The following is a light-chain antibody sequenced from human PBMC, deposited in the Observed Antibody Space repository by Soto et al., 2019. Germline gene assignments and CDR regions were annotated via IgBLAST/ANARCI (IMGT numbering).Light chain of an antibody. CDR1: SSDVGSYNL. Sequence: QSALTQPASVSGSPGQSITISCTGTSSDVGSYNLVSWYQQHPGKAPKLMIYEGTKRPSGVSNRFAGSKSGNTASLPISGLQAEDESEYYCCSYAGSSTYVFGTGTKLTVL. CDR3: CSYAGSSTYV. J-gene: IGLJ1*01. V-gene: IGLV2-23*01. CDR2: EGT.